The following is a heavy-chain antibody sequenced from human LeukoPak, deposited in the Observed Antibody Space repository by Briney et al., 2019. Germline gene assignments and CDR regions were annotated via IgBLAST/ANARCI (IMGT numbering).Heavy chain of an antibody. V-gene: IGHV3-23*01. D-gene: IGHD3-22*01. J-gene: IGHJ4*02. CDR3: AKTNGYYSD. CDR2: ISGSGGTT. CDR1: GFSVSSNY. Sequence: GGSLRLSCAASGFSVSSNYISWVRQAPGKGLEWVSGISGSGGTTYYADSVKGRFTISRDNSKNSLSLQVSSLRAEDTAVYYCAKTNGYYSDWGQGTLVTVSS.